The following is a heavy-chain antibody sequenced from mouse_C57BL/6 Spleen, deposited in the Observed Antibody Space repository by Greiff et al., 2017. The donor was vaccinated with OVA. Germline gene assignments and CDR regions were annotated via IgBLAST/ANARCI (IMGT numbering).Heavy chain of an antibody. CDR3: ARVGDYDGAMDS. J-gene: IGHJ4*01. Sequence: EVQGVESEGGLVQPGSSMKLSCTASGFTFSDYYMAWVRQVPEQGLDWVANINYNDSSTYYLDSLKSRFILSRDNATNILYLHMSSLKSEDTASYYYARVGDYDGAMDSWGKGPSVTASS. V-gene: IGHV5-16*01. CDR2: INYNDSST. D-gene: IGHD2-4*01. CDR1: GFTFSDYY.